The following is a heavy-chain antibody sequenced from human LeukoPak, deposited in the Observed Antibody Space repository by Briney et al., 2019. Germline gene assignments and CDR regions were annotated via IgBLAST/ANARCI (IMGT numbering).Heavy chain of an antibody. D-gene: IGHD3-9*01. CDR2: IYYSGST. CDR3: ARHVSGYYDAFDI. J-gene: IGHJ3*02. Sequence: SETLSLTCAVYGGSFSGYYWNWIRQPPGKGLEWIGNIYYSGSTYYNASLNSRISMSIDMSKNQFSLKLSSVTAADTAVYCCARHVSGYYDAFDIWGQGTMVTVSS. V-gene: IGHV4-34*01. CDR1: GGSFSGYY.